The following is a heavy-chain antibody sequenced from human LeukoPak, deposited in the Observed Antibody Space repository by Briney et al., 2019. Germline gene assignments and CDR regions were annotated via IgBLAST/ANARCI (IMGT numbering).Heavy chain of an antibody. D-gene: IGHD2-15*01. Sequence: PSETLSLTCTVSGGSISSSYWSWIRQPPGKGLEWIGYIYYSGTTNYNPSLKSRLTISVDTSKNQFSLKLSSVTAADTAVYYCARRGFCSGGTCLTFDLWGQGNLVTVSS. CDR2: IYYSGTT. V-gene: IGHV4-59*08. CDR1: GGSISSSY. J-gene: IGHJ4*02. CDR3: ARRGFCSGGTCLTFDL.